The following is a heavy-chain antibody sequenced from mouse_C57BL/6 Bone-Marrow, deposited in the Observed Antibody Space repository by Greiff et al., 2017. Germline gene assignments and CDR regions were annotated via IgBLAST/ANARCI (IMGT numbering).Heavy chain of an antibody. V-gene: IGHV1-50*01. CDR3: ARGGFYYYGSSYECYAMDY. CDR1: GYTFTSYW. J-gene: IGHJ4*01. CDR2: IDPSDSYT. D-gene: IGHD1-1*01. Sequence: QVQLQQPGAELVKPGASVKLSCKASGYTFTSYWMQWVKQRPGQGLEWIGEIDPSDSYTNYNQKFKGKATLTVDTSSSTAYMQLSSLTSEDSAVYDCARGGFYYYGSSYECYAMDYWGQGTSVTVSS.